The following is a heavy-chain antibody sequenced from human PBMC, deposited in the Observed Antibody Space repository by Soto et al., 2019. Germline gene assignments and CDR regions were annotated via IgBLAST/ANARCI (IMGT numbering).Heavy chain of an antibody. CDR3: AKSRVVPYFDR. CDR1: GFAFDEYV. Sequence: DVQLVQSGGGLVQPGRSLRLSCAATGFAFDEYVMHWVRQAPGKGLEWVGSIGCNGASIDYADSVKGRFTISRDNAKNSLFLQMNSLTTEDTALYFCAKSRVVPYFDRWGQGTLVTVSS. V-gene: IGHV3-9*01. D-gene: IGHD2-2*01. CDR2: IGCNGASI. J-gene: IGHJ4*02.